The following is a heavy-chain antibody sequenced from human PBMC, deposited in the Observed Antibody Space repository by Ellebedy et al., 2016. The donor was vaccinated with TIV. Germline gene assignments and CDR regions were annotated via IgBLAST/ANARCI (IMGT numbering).Heavy chain of an antibody. CDR1: GFTFSDYY. CDR2: ISSSGSTI. J-gene: IGHJ6*02. D-gene: IGHD5-18*01. CDR3: AREGDTAMVHGMDV. Sequence: GESLKISCAAAGFTFSDYYMSWIRQAPGKWLEWVSYISSSGSTIYYADSVKGRFTISRDNAKNSLYLQINSLRAEDTAVYYCAREGDTAMVHGMDVWGQGTTVTVSS. V-gene: IGHV3-11*01.